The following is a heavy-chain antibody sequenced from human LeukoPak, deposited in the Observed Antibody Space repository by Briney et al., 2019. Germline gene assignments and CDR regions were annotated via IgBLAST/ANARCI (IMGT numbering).Heavy chain of an antibody. CDR1: GFTFSYYA. J-gene: IGHJ4*02. V-gene: IGHV3-21*01. Sequence: PGGSLRLSCAASGFTFSYYAMSWVRQAPGKGLEWVSSISSSSSYIYYADSMKGRFAISRDNAKNSLYLQMNSLRAEDTAVYYCAHSNGYAYGLDYWGQGTLVTVSS. D-gene: IGHD5-18*01. CDR3: AHSNGYAYGLDY. CDR2: ISSSSSYI.